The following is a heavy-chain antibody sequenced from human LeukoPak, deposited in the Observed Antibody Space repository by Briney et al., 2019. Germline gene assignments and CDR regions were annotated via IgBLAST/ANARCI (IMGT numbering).Heavy chain of an antibody. CDR3: AREAERATPGARAFDI. Sequence: SETLSLTCTVSGGSISSGGYYWSWIRQHPGTGLEWIGYIYYSGSTYYNPSLKSRVTISVDTSKNQFSLKLSSVTAADTAVYYCAREAERATPGARAFDIWGQGTMVTVSS. D-gene: IGHD1-26*01. CDR2: IYYSGST. J-gene: IGHJ3*02. CDR1: GGSISSGGYY. V-gene: IGHV4-31*03.